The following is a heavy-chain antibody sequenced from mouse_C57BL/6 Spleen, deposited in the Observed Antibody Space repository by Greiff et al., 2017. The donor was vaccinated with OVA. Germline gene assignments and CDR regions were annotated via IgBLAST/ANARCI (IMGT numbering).Heavy chain of an antibody. V-gene: IGHV7-3*01. CDR2: IRNKANGYTT. D-gene: IGHD1-1*01. Sequence: EVKVVESGGGLVQPGGSLSLSCAASGFTFTDYYMSWVRQPPGKALEWLGFIRNKANGYTTEYSASVKGRFTISRDNSQSILYLQMNALRAEDSATYYCARFYYYGSSYGFAYWGQGTLVTVSA. CDR3: ARFYYYGSSYGFAY. CDR1: GFTFTDYY. J-gene: IGHJ3*01.